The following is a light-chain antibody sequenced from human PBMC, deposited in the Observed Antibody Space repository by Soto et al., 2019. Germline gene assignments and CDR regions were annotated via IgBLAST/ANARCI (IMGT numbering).Light chain of an antibody. Sequence: ESVLTQSPGTLSLSPGKRATLSCRASQSISSSYLAWYQQRPGQAPRLLIYGASSRATGIPDRFSGSGSGTEFTLTISRLEPEDFVVYYCQQYGSSSWTFGQGTKVDI. V-gene: IGKV3-20*01. CDR3: QQYGSSSWT. J-gene: IGKJ1*01. CDR2: GAS. CDR1: QSISSSY.